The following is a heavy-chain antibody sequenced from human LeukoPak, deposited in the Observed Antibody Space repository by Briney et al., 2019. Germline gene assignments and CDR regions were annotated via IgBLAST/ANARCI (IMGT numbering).Heavy chain of an antibody. D-gene: IGHD6-13*01. V-gene: IGHV3-15*01. J-gene: IGHJ6*02. CDR3: TTDHPLPPLAAAGSPGDGYYGMDV. CDR2: IKSKTDGGTT. Sequence: GGSLRLSCAASGFTFSNAWMSWVRQAPGKGLEWVGRIKSKTDGGTTDYAAPVKGRFTISRDDSKNTLYLQMNSLKTEDTAVYYCTTDHPLPPLAAAGSPGDGYYGMDVWGQGTTVTVSS. CDR1: GFTFSNAW.